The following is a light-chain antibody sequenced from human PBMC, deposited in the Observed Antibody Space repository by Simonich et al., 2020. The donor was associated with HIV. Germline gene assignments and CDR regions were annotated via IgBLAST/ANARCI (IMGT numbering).Light chain of an antibody. CDR1: QSISSW. CDR3: QQYNSYSWT. Sequence: DIQMTQSPSTLSASVGDRVTIPCRTTQSISSWLAWYQQKPGKAPKLLIYKASSLESGVPSRFSGSGFGTEFTLTISSLQPDDFATYYCQQYNSYSWTFGQGTKVEIK. V-gene: IGKV1-5*03. CDR2: KAS. J-gene: IGKJ1*01.